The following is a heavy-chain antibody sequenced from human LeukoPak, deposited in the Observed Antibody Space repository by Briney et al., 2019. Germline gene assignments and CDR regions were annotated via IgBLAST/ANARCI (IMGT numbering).Heavy chain of an antibody. J-gene: IGHJ4*02. CDR3: ARELGGNSDY. V-gene: IGHV4-34*01. CDR2: INHSGGT. CDR1: GGPFSGYY. D-gene: IGHD4-23*01. Sequence: SETLSLTCAVYGGPFSGYYWSWIRQPPGKGLEWIGEINHSGGTNYNPSLKSRVTISVDTSKNQFSLKRSSVTAADTAVYYCARELGGNSDYWGQGTLVTVSS.